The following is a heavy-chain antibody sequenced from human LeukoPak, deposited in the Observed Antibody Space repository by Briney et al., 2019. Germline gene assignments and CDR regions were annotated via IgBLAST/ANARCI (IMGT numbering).Heavy chain of an antibody. J-gene: IGHJ4*02. CDR2: MSAGGGST. D-gene: IGHD4-17*01. Sequence: GGSLRLSCAASGFTFSSSAMSWVRQPPGKGLEWVSAMSAGGGSTYYAGSVKGRFTISRDSSKNTLYLQMNSLTAEDTAVYYCARRDGAYWGQGTLVTVSS. V-gene: IGHV3-23*01. CDR1: GFTFSSSA. CDR3: ARRDGAY.